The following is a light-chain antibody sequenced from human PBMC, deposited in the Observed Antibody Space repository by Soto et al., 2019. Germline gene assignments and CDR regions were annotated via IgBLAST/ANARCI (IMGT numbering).Light chain of an antibody. V-gene: IGKV3-11*01. CDR2: DAS. CDR1: QSISSY. J-gene: IGKJ5*01. CDR3: QQRSNWPPIT. Sequence: EIVLTQSPATLSLSPGERATLSCRASQSISSYLAWYQQKPGQAPSLLIYDASNRATGIPARFSGSGSGTDFTLTISSLEPEDCAVYYCQQRSNWPPITFGQGTRLQIK.